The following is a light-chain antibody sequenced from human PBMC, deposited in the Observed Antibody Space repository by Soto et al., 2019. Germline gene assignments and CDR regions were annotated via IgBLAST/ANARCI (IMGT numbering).Light chain of an antibody. V-gene: IGKV3-11*01. CDR2: DAS. CDR3: HQRSNWPPFT. J-gene: IGKJ4*01. CDR1: QSISDF. Sequence: PGDRANLSCRASQSISDFLAWSQQKPGQAPRLLIYDASKRATDIPDRFIGGGSGTDFTLTISSLEPEDFAVYYCHQRSNWPPFTFGGGTKVDIK.